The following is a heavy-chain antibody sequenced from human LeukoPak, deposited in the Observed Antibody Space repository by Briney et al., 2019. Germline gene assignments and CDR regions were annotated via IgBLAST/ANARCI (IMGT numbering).Heavy chain of an antibody. CDR2: IYTSGST. V-gene: IGHV4-61*02. CDR3: AREVLNYYGSGSYDYFDY. CDR1: GGSISSGGYY. Sequence: SETLSLTCTVSGGSISSGGYYWSWIRQPAGKGLEWIGRIYTSGSTNYSPSLKSRVTMSVDTSKNQFSLKLSSVTAADTAVYYCAREVLNYYGSGSYDYFDYWGQGTLVTVSS. D-gene: IGHD3-10*01. J-gene: IGHJ4*02.